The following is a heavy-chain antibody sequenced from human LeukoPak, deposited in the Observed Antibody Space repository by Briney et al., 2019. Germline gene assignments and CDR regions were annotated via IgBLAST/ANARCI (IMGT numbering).Heavy chain of an antibody. V-gene: IGHV1-2*02. CDR3: ARDQRYCSSTSCQQNWFDP. J-gene: IGHJ5*02. CDR1: GYTFTGYY. D-gene: IGHD2-2*01. CDR2: INPNSGGT. Sequence: GASVKVSCKASGYTFTGYYMHWVRQAPGQGLEWMGWINPNSGGTNYAQKFQGRVTMTRDTSISTAYMELSRLRFDDTAVYYCARDQRYCSSTSCQQNWFDPWGQGTLVTVSS.